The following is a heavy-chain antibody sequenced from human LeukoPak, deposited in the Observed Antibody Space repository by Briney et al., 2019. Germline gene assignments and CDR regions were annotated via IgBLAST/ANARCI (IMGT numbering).Heavy chain of an antibody. J-gene: IGHJ6*02. CDR1: GFTFSSYS. D-gene: IGHD2-15*01. CDR3: ARVGGGSDYYYYGMDV. V-gene: IGHV3-21*01. CDR2: ISSSSSYI. Sequence: PGGSLRLSCAASGFTFSSYSMNWVRQAPGKGLEWVSSISSSSSYIYCADSVKGRFTISRDNAKNSLYLQMNSLRAEDTAVYYCARVGGGSDYYYYGMDVWGQGTTVTVSS.